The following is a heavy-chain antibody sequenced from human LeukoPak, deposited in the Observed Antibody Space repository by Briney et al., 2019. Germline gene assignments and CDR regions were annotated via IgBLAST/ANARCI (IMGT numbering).Heavy chain of an antibody. CDR3: AKESWHYYFDY. J-gene: IGHJ4*02. CDR2: INGSGGNT. V-gene: IGHV3-23*01. CDR1: GFTFSSYA. Sequence: PGGSLRLSCAASGFTFSSYAMSWVRQAPGKGLEWVSDINGSGGNTYYADSVKGRFTISRDNSKNTLYLQMNSLRVEDTAIYYCAKESWHYYFDYWGQGTLVTVSS. D-gene: IGHD6-13*01.